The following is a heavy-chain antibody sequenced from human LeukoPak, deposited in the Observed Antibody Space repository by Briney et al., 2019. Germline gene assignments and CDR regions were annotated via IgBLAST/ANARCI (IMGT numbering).Heavy chain of an antibody. CDR3: ARGKRARWLQAYYFDY. CDR1: GYTFTGYY. CDR2: INPNSGGT. D-gene: IGHD5-24*01. V-gene: IGHV1-2*02. Sequence: GASVKVSCKASGYTFTGYYMHWVRQAPGQGLEWMGWINPNSGGTNYAQKFQGRVTMARDTSISTAYMELSRLRPDDTAVYYCARGKRARWLQAYYFDYWGQGTLVTVSS. J-gene: IGHJ4*02.